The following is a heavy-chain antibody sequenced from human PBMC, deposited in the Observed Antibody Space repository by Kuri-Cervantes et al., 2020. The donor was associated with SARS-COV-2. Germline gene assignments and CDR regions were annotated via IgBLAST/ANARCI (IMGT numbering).Heavy chain of an antibody. Sequence: ASVKVSCKASGYTFTSYDINWVRQATGQGLEWMGWMNPNSGNTGYAQKFQGRVTMTRNTSISTAYMELSSLRSEDTAVYYCARAGREGLLWFGDSYYYYYMDVWGKGTTVTCSS. CDR2: MNPNSGNT. D-gene: IGHD3-10*01. V-gene: IGHV1-8*01. CDR3: ARAGREGLLWFGDSYYYYYMDV. CDR1: GYTFTSYD. J-gene: IGHJ6*03.